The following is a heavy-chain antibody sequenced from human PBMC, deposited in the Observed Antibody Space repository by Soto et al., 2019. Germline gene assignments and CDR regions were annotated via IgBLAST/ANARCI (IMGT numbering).Heavy chain of an antibody. V-gene: IGHV1-69*01. CDR1: GGTFSSYA. D-gene: IGHD2-15*01. CDR3: ARFSGGSYNTYYFYYGMDV. Sequence: QVQLVQSGAEVKKPGSSVKVSCKASGGTFSSYAISWVRQAPGQGLEWMGGIIPIFGTANYAQKFQGRVTITADESTSTAYMELSSLRSEDTAMYYCARFSGGSYNTYYFYYGMDVWGQGTTVTVSS. CDR2: IIPIFGTA. J-gene: IGHJ6*02.